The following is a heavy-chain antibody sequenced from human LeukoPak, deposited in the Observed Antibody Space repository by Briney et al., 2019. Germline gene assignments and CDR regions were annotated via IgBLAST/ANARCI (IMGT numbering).Heavy chain of an antibody. D-gene: IGHD4-17*01. CDR1: GFTVSNNY. J-gene: IGHJ4*02. CDR3: ARDTYGDGFDY. Sequence: PGGSLRLSCAASGFTVSNNYMSWVRQAPGKGLEWVSLIYGGGTTYYADSVKGRFTISSDSSKNTLYLQMNSLRAEDTAVYYCARDTYGDGFDYWGQGTLVTVSS. CDR2: IYGGGTT. V-gene: IGHV3-53*01.